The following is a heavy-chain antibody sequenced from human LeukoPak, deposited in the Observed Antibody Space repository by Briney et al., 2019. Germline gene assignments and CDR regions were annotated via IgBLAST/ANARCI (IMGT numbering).Heavy chain of an antibody. CDR1: GFTFSTYA. CDR3: AKGKDYYLDY. D-gene: IGHD3-10*01. CDR2: IPYDGSNK. J-gene: IGHJ4*02. Sequence: GGSLRLSCAASGFTFSTYAMHWVRQAPGKGLEWVAVIPYDGSNKYYADSVKGRFTISRENSKNRLYLQMNSLRAEDTAVYYCAKGKDYYLDYWGQGTLVTVSS. V-gene: IGHV3-30*04.